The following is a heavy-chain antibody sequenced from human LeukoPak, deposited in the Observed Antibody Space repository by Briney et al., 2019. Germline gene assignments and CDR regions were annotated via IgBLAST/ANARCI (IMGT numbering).Heavy chain of an antibody. CDR3: ARDLRAYCGGDCPFDY. Sequence: GGSLRLSCAASGFTFSSYSMNWVRQAPGKGLEWVSSISSSSSYIYYADSVKGRFTISRDHAKNSLYLQMNSLRAEDTAVYYCARDLRAYCGGDCPFDYWGQGTLVTVSS. J-gene: IGHJ4*02. CDR1: GFTFSSYS. CDR2: ISSSSSYI. V-gene: IGHV3-21*01. D-gene: IGHD2-21*01.